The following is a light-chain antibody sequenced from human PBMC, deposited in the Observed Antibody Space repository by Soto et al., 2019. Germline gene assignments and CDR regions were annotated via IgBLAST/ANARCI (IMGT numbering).Light chain of an antibody. CDR3: MQALQTSIT. Sequence: DIVMTQSPLSLPVTPGEPASISCRSSQSLLHSNGYNYLDWYLQKPGQSPQLLIYLGSNRASGVPDRFSGSGSGTDFTLKINRVEAEDVGVYYCMQALQTSITFGHGTRLEIK. V-gene: IGKV2-28*01. CDR1: QSLLHSNGYNY. J-gene: IGKJ5*01. CDR2: LGS.